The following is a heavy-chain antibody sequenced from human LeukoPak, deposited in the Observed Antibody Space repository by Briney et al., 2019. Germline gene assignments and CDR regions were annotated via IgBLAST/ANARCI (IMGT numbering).Heavy chain of an antibody. V-gene: IGHV3-11*01. J-gene: IGHJ6*02. CDR2: ISSSGSTI. D-gene: IGHD3-3*01. CDR3: AREDGLRFLDYDMDV. CDR1: GFTFSDYY. Sequence: PGGSLRLSCAASGFTFSDYYMSWIRQAPGKGLEWVSYISSSGSTIYYADSVKGRFTVSRDNAKNSLYLQMNSLRAEDTAVYYCAREDGLRFLDYDMDVWGQGTTVTVSS.